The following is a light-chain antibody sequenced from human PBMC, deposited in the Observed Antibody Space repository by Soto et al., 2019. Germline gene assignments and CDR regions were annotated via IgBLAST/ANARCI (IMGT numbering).Light chain of an antibody. CDR2: WAS. J-gene: IGKJ4*01. Sequence: DIVMTQSPDSLAVSLGERATINCKSSQNVLNRANDKNYIAWYQQKPGQPPKLLIYWASTRESDVPDRFSSSASATDFTLTISSLQAGDVAVYFCQQYLNTPLTFGGGTKVEIK. CDR1: QNVLNRANDKNY. CDR3: QQYLNTPLT. V-gene: IGKV4-1*01.